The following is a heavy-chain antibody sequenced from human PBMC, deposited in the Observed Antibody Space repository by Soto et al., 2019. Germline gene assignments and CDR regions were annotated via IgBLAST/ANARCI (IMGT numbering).Heavy chain of an antibody. CDR2: IYHSRST. CDR3: ARHRDSSSWYSYYYGMDV. D-gene: IGHD6-13*01. Sequence: PSETLSLTSDVSSGSSRSSNWWGWVRQPPGQGLEWVGEIYHSRSTNYKPSIKSRVTIIVDKYKNQFSLKLSSVTPADMAVYHCARHRDSSSWYSYYYGMDVWGQATTVTV. CDR1: SGSSRSSNW. J-gene: IGHJ6*02. V-gene: IGHV4-4*02.